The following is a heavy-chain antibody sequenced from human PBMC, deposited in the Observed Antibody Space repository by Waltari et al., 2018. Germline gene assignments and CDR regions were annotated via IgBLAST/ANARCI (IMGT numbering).Heavy chain of an antibody. CDR3: ARDLGLDYGSGNFYRNWFDP. V-gene: IGHV4-61*02. CDR2: ISTTGTA. D-gene: IGHD3-10*01. J-gene: IGHJ5*02. Sequence: QVQLQESGPGLVRPSQTLSLTCTVSGGSISSVDYFWSWIRQPAGKGPEWIGRISTTGTANYNPSFNSRVTISVDTSKNQFSLNLRSVTAADTAVYYCARDLGLDYGSGNFYRNWFDPWGQGTLVTVSS. CDR1: GGSISSVDYF.